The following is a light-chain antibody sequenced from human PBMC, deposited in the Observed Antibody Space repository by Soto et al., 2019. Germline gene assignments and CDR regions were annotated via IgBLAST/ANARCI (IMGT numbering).Light chain of an antibody. V-gene: IGKV1-9*01. Sequence: DIQLTQSPSFLSASVGDRVTITCRASQGISSYLAWYQQKPGKAPKLLIYAASTLQSGVPSRFSGSGSGTEFTLTISSLQPEDFATYSCQQLNSYPVFGPGTKVDIK. CDR2: AAS. CDR1: QGISSY. J-gene: IGKJ3*01. CDR3: QQLNSYPV.